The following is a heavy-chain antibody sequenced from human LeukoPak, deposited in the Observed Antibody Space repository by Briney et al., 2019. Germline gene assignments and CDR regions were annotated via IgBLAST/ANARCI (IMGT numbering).Heavy chain of an antibody. Sequence: KSGGSLRLSCAASGFTFSDYYMSWIRQAPGKGLEWVSYISSSGSTVYYADSVKGRFTISRDNAKNSLYLQMNSLRAEDTAVYYCARRHSGYDSYAFDIWGQGTMVTVSS. CDR1: GFTFSDYY. CDR3: ARRHSGYDSYAFDI. V-gene: IGHV3-11*01. J-gene: IGHJ3*02. CDR2: ISSSGSTV. D-gene: IGHD5-12*01.